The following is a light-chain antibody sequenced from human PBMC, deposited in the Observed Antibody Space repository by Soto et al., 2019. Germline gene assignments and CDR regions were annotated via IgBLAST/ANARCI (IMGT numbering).Light chain of an antibody. J-gene: IGKJ1*01. V-gene: IGKV1-5*01. CDR2: DVS. CDR3: QQYNGYSRT. Sequence: DIQMTQSPSTLSASVGDRLTITCRASQSIGDSLAWYQQKPGKAPYLLISDVSSLERGVPSLFSGSGSGTECTRTISSMQPDDVETFYCQQYNGYSRTFGQGTKVDI. CDR1: QSIGDS.